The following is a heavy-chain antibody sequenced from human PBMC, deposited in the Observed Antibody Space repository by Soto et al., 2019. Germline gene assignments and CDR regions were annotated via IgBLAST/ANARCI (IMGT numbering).Heavy chain of an antibody. CDR3: ARGKESSSWYSYYYYGMDV. J-gene: IGHJ6*02. Sequence: GGSLRLSCAASGFTYSSYGMHWVRQAPGKGLEWVAVIWYDGSNKYYADSVKGRFTISRDNSKNTLYLQMNSLRAEDTAVYYCARGKESSSWYSYYYYGMDVWGQGTTVTVSS. CDR2: IWYDGSNK. D-gene: IGHD6-13*01. CDR1: GFTYSSYG. V-gene: IGHV3-33*01.